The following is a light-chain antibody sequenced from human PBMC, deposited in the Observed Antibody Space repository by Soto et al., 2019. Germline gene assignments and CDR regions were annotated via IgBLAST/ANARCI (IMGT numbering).Light chain of an antibody. CDR1: SSDVGSYNL. V-gene: IGLV2-23*01. CDR2: EGS. Sequence: QSALTQPASVSGSPGQSITISCTGTSSDVGSYNLVSWYQQHPGKAPKLMIYEGSKRPSGVSNRFSGSKYGNTASLTISGLQAEDEADYYCCSYAGSSTLGVFGGGTKVTVL. J-gene: IGLJ3*02. CDR3: CSYAGSSTLGV.